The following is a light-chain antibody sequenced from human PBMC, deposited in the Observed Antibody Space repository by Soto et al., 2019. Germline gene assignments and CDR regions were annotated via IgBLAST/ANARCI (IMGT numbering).Light chain of an antibody. J-gene: IGLJ3*02. Sequence: QSVLTQPPSASGTPGQRVTISCSGSSSNIGSNYVYWYQQLPGTAPKLLIFRNNQRPSGVPDRFSGSKSGTSASLAISGLRSEDEADYYCAAWDDSLSGREFGRGTKVTVL. CDR2: RNN. CDR1: SSNIGSNY. CDR3: AAWDDSLSGRE. V-gene: IGLV1-47*01.